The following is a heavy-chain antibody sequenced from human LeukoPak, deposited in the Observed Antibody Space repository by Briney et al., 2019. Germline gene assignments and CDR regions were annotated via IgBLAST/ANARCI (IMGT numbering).Heavy chain of an antibody. V-gene: IGHV3-7*01. CDR1: GFTFSSYW. Sequence: GGSLRLSCAASGFTFSSYWMTWVRQAPGKGLEWVANIKQDGSEKYYVDSVKGRFTISRDNAKNSLYLQMNSLRAEDTAVYYCARPRDMIVVDPFDCWGREPWSSSP. CDR2: IKQDGSEK. CDR3: ARPRDMIVVDPFDC. J-gene: IGHJ4*02. D-gene: IGHD3-22*01.